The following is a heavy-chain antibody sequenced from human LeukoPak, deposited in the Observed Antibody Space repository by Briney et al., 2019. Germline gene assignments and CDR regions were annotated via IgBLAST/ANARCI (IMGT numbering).Heavy chain of an antibody. CDR1: GFTFSNYV. D-gene: IGHD2-21*02. V-gene: IGHV3-21*01. CDR3: ARASRGYCGGDCHYWYFDL. CDR2: ISSSSDYI. J-gene: IGHJ2*01. Sequence: PGGSLRLSCAASGFTFSNYVMSWVRQAPGKGLEWVSSISSSSDYIFYADSVKGRFTISRDNAKNSLYLQMNSLRAEDTAVYYCARASRGYCGGDCHYWYFDLWGRGTLVTVSS.